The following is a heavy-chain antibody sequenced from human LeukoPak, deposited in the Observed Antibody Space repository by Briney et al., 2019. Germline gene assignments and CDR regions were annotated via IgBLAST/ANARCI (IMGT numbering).Heavy chain of an antibody. CDR2: IRSKAYGGTT. V-gene: IGHV3-49*04. CDR3: TRDYGDYF. J-gene: IGHJ4*02. Sequence: PGRSLRLSCTSSGFIVGDYAMSWVRQAPGKGLEWAGFIRSKAYGGTTEYAASVKGRFTISRDDSKSIAYLQMNSLKTEDTAVYYCTRDYGDYFWGQGTLVTVSS. CDR1: GFIVGDYA. D-gene: IGHD4-17*01.